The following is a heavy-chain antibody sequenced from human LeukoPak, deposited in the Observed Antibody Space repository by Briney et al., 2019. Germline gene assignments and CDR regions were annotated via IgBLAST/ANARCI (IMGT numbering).Heavy chain of an antibody. Sequence: PSETLSLTCTVSGGSISSYYWSWIRQPPGKGLEWIGYIYYSGSTNYNPSLKSRVTISVDTSKNQFSLKLSSVTAADTAVYYCRGVRYHCSSTSCSYYFDYWGQGTLVTVSS. V-gene: IGHV4-59*12. CDR2: IYYSGST. D-gene: IGHD2-2*01. J-gene: IGHJ4*02. CDR3: RGVRYHCSSTSCSYYFDY. CDR1: GGSISSYY.